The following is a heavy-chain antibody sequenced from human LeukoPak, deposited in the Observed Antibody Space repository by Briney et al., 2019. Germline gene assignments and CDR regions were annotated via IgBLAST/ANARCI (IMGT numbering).Heavy chain of an antibody. V-gene: IGHV4-4*08. J-gene: IGHJ2*01. CDR3: ARRAYYDTSGYYPASGYFDL. D-gene: IGHD3-22*01. CDR1: GGSIISYY. CDR2: IYSNGIT. Sequence: SETLSLTCTVSGGSIISYYWNWIRRPPGKGLEWIGYIYSNGITSYNPSLRSRGTISIATSKNQFSLRLRSVTAADTAIYYCARRAYYDTSGYYPASGYFDLWGRGTLVTVSS.